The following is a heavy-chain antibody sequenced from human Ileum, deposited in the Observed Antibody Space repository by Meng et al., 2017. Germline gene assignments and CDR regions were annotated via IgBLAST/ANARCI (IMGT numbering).Heavy chain of an antibody. CDR3: ARRGGANFFDS. D-gene: IGHD4-23*01. V-gene: IGHV4-39*01. CDR2: VYYGGGA. Sequence: QLQLQESGPGLVKPSETLSLTCSVPGGSIATRDLYWGWIRQPPGKGLEWIGCVYYGGGAYYNPSLDSRVTISVDTSKNQFSLKLSSVTAADTATYFCARRGGANFFDSWGQGTLVTVSS. CDR1: GGSIATRDLY. J-gene: IGHJ4*02.